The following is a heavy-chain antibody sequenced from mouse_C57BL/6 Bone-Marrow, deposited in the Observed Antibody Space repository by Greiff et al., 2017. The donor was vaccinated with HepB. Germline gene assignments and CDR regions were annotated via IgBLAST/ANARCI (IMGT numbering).Heavy chain of an antibody. V-gene: IGHV1-7*01. CDR1: GYTFTSYW. Sequence: QVQLQQSGAELAKPGASVKLSCKASGYTFTSYWMHWVKQRPGQGLEWIGYINPSSGYTKYNQKFKDKATLTSDKSSSTAYMQLSSLTYEDSAVYYCASTTERDYYARDYWGQGTSVTGSS. CDR2: INPSSGYT. CDR3: ASTTERDYYARDY. D-gene: IGHD1-1*01. J-gene: IGHJ4*01.